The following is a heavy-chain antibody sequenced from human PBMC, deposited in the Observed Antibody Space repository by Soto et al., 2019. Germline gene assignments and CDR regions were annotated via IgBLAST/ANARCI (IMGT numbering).Heavy chain of an antibody. D-gene: IGHD4-17*01. J-gene: IGHJ4*02. CDR2: MNPNSGGR. CDR3: ARANGDFDY. CDR1: GYTFTSYD. V-gene: IGHV1-8*01. Sequence: QMQLVQSGAEVKKPEASVKVSCKASGYTFTSYDINWVRQATGQGLEWMGWMNPNSGGRGYAQKFQGRVTMTRDTSKSTAYMELSSLRSEDTAMHYCARANGDFDYWGQGPLVTVSS.